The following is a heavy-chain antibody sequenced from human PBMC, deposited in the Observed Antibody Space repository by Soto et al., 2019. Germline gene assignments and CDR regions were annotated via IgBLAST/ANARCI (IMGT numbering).Heavy chain of an antibody. D-gene: IGHD2-15*01. V-gene: IGHV4-59*01. J-gene: IGHJ4*02. CDR3: ARDDGSRSGGLDY. CDR2: IYYSGST. Sequence: SETLSLTCTVSGGSISSYYWSWIRQPPGKGLEWIGHIYYSGSTNYNPSLKSRVTISVDTSKNQFSLKLSSVTAADTAVYYCARDDGSRSGGLDYWGQGTLVTVSS. CDR1: GGSISSYY.